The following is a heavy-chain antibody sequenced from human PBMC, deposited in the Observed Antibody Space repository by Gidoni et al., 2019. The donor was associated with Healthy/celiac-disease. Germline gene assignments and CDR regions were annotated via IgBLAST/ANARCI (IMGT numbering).Heavy chain of an antibody. Sequence: GLEWIGEINHSGSTNYNPSLKSRVTISVDTSKNQFSLKLSSVTAADTAVYYCARGGGGCSGGSCYWNWFDPWGQGTLVTVSS. V-gene: IGHV4-34*01. J-gene: IGHJ5*02. CDR2: INHSGST. CDR3: ARGGGGCSGGSCYWNWFDP. D-gene: IGHD2-15*01.